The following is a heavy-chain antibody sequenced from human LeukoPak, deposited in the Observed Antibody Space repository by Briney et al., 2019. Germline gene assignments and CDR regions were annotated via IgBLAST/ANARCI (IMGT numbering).Heavy chain of an antibody. V-gene: IGHV3-11*06. J-gene: IGHJ4*02. Sequence: PGGSLRLSCAASGFTFSDYYMSWIRQAPGKGLEWVSYISSSSSYTNYADSVKGRFTISRDNAKNSLYLQMNSLRAEDTAVYYCARMPMDIVVVVAAIYFDYWGQGTLVTVSS. D-gene: IGHD2-15*01. CDR2: ISSSSSYT. CDR3: ARMPMDIVVVVAAIYFDY. CDR1: GFTFSDYY.